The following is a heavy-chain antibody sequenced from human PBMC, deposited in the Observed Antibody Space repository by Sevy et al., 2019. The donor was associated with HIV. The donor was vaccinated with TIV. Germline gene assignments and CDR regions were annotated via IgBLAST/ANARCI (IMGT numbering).Heavy chain of an antibody. Sequence: ASVKVSCKASGYTFTSYGISWVRQAPGQGLEWMGWISAYNGNTNYAQKLQGRVTMTTDTSTSTAYMELRGLRSDDTAVYYGARDSRYYYDSRFDYWGQGTLVTVSS. CDR2: ISAYNGNT. J-gene: IGHJ4*02. CDR3: ARDSRYYYDSRFDY. V-gene: IGHV1-18*01. CDR1: GYTFTSYG. D-gene: IGHD3-22*01.